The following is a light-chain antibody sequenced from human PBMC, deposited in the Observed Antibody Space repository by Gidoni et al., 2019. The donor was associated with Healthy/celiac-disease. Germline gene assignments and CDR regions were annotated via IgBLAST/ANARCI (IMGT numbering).Light chain of an antibody. CDR1: QSVLYSSNNKNY. J-gene: IGKJ1*01. Sequence: DILMTQSPTSLAVSLGERATINCKSSQSVLYSSNNKNYLAWYQQKPGQPPKLLIYWASTRESGVPDRFSGSGSGTDFTLTISSLQAEDVAVYYCQQYYSTRTFGQGTKVEIK. CDR3: QQYYSTRT. CDR2: WAS. V-gene: IGKV4-1*01.